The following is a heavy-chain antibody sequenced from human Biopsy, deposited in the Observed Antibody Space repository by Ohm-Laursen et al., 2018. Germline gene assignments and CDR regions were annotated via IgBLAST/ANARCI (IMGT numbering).Heavy chain of an antibody. CDR1: GGSISSYY. V-gene: IGHV4-59*08. J-gene: IGHJ2*01. CDR2: IYYTGST. CDR3: ARHAPSYSGSYWRYFDL. Sequence: SETLSLTCAVYGGSISSYYWSWIRQPPGKGLEWIGYIYYTGSTNYNPSLKSRVTISVDTSMNHLSLRLTSVTAADTAVYYCARHAPSYSGSYWRYFDLWGRGTLVTVSS. D-gene: IGHD1-26*01.